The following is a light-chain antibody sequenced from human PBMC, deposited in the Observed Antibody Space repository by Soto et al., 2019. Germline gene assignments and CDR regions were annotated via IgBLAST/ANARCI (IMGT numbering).Light chain of an antibody. V-gene: IGLV2-8*01. Sequence: QSALTQLPSASGSPGQSVTISCTGTSSDVGGYNYVSWYQQHPGKAPKLIIYEDTKRPSGVPDRFTGSKSGNTASLTVSGLQAEDEADYYGSSYAGSNNWAVFGGGTKVTVL. CDR2: EDT. J-gene: IGLJ3*02. CDR3: SSYAGSNNWAV. CDR1: SSDVGGYNY.